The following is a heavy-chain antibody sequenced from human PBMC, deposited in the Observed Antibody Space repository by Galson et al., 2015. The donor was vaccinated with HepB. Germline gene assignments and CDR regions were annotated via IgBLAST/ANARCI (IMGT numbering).Heavy chain of an antibody. D-gene: IGHD3-10*01. CDR3: ARASGGPYYFDN. J-gene: IGHJ4*02. CDR2: INSDGSTT. V-gene: IGHV3-74*01. CDR1: GFTFSGYW. Sequence: SLRLSCAASGFTFSGYWMHWVRQAPGKGLVWVSRINSDGSTTSYADSVKGRFTISRDNAKNTLYLQMNSLRAGDTAVYYCARASGGPYYFDNWGQGTLVTVSS.